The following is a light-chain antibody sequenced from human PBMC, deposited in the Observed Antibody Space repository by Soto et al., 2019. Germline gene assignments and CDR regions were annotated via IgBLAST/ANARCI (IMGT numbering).Light chain of an antibody. CDR1: PGISTD. V-gene: IGKV1-17*01. J-gene: IGKJ1*01. CDR2: AAS. Sequence: DIQMTQSPSSLSASVGDRVTITCRASPGISTDLAWYQPKPGKAPKRLIYAASSLQSGVPSRFSGSGSGTKFTLTISSLQPEDSATYYCLQHNTYPRTFGQGTKVEIK. CDR3: LQHNTYPRT.